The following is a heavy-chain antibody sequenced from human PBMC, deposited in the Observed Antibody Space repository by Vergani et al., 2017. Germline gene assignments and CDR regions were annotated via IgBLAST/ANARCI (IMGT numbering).Heavy chain of an antibody. Sequence: QVQLQESGPGLVKPSGTLSLTCAVSGGSLSSSNWWSWVRQPPGKGLEWIGEIYHSGSTNYNPSLKSRVTISVDKSKNQFSLKLSAVTAADTAVYYCARSYSSSWFSPDWFDPWGQGTLVTVSS. CDR3: ARSYSSSWFSPDWFDP. J-gene: IGHJ5*02. CDR1: GGSLSSSNW. V-gene: IGHV4-4*02. D-gene: IGHD6-13*01. CDR2: IYHSGST.